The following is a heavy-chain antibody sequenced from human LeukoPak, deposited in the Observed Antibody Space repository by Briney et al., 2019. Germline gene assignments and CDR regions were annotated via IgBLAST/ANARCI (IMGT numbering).Heavy chain of an antibody. V-gene: IGHV3-33*01. Sequence: GRSLRLSCAASGFTFSSYGMHWVRQAPGKGLEWVAVIWYDGSNKYYADSVKGRFTISRDNSKNTLYLQMNSLRAEDTAVYYCARDRRAPYGHYGLDYWGQGTLVTVSS. CDR3: ARDRRAPYGHYGLDY. J-gene: IGHJ4*02. CDR2: IWYDGSNK. CDR1: GFTFSSYG. D-gene: IGHD4-17*01.